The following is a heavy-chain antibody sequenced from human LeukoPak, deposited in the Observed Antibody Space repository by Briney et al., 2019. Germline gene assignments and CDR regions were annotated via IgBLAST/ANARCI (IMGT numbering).Heavy chain of an antibody. V-gene: IGHV4-61*02. CDR1: GGSISSGSYY. CDR2: IYTSGST. D-gene: IGHD4/OR15-4a*01. CDR3: ARVTMPPFGAFDI. J-gene: IGHJ3*02. Sequence: SETLSLTCTVSGGSISSGSYYWSWIRQPAGKGLEWIGRIYTSGSTNYNPSLKSRVTMSVDTSKNQFSLKLSSVTAADTAVYYCARVTMPPFGAFDIWGQGTMVTVSS.